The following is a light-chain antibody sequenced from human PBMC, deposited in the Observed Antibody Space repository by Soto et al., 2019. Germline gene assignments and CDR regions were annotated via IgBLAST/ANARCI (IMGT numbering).Light chain of an antibody. V-gene: IGKV1-6*01. CDR3: LKDTDFIWT. Sequence: AVQMTQSPASLSASVGDRVIITCRASEDIKNVLGWYQQKPGKAPKLLIYGASILESGVPTRFSGTASGTEFTLSISSLQPEDFATYFCLKDTDFIWTFGQGTTV. CDR2: GAS. CDR1: EDIKNV. J-gene: IGKJ1*01.